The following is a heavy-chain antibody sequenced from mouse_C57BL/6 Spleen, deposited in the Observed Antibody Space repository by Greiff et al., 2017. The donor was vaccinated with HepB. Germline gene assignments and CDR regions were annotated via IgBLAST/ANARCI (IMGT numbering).Heavy chain of an antibody. J-gene: IGHJ2*01. CDR2: ISSGSSTI. CDR1: GFTFSDYG. V-gene: IGHV5-17*01. Sequence: EVKLMESGGGLVKPGGSLKLSCAASGFTFSDYGMHWVRQAPEKGLEWVAYISSGSSTIYYADTVKGRFTISRDNAKNTLFLQMTSLRSEDTAMYYCARSQGEVWPFDYWGQGTTLTVSS. D-gene: IGHD2-10*02. CDR3: ARSQGEVWPFDY.